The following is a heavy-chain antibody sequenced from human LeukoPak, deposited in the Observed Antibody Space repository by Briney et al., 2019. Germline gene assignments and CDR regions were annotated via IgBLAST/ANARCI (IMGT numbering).Heavy chain of an antibody. D-gene: IGHD3-22*01. J-gene: IGHJ4*02. V-gene: IGHV3-49*03. Sequence: GGSLRLSCTASGFTFGDYAMSWFRQAPGKGLEWVGFIRSKAYGGTTEYAASVKGRFTISRDDSKSIAYLQMNSLKTEDTAVYFCTTDKFYYYDSSGYYQPDYWGQGTLVTVSS. CDR1: GFTFGDYA. CDR3: TTDKFYYYDSSGYYQPDY. CDR2: IRSKAYGGTT.